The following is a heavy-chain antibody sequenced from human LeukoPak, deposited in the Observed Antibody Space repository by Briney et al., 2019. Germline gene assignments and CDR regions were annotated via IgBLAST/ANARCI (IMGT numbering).Heavy chain of an antibody. CDR1: GGSFSGYY. D-gene: IGHD1-26*01. V-gene: IGHV4-34*01. CDR2: INHSGST. J-gene: IGHJ6*02. Sequence: SSETLSLTCAVYGGSFSGYYWSWIRQPPGKGLEWIGEINHSGSTNYNPSLKSRVTISVDTSKNQFSLKLSSVTAADTAVYYCASVGARRYYYYGMDVWGQGTTVTVSS. CDR3: ASVGARRYYYYGMDV.